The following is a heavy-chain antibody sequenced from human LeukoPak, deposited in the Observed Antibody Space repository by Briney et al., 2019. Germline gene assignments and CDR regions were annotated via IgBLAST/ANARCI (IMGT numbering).Heavy chain of an antibody. V-gene: IGHV1-69*13. J-gene: IGHJ3*02. D-gene: IGHD3-22*01. Sequence: GASVKVSCKASGGTFSSYAISWVRQAPGQGLEWMGGIIPIFGTANYAQKFQGRVTITADESTSTAYMELSSLRSEDTAVYYCARDWGYYDSSGYLAAFDIWGQGTMVTVSS. CDR3: ARDWGYYDSSGYLAAFDI. CDR2: IIPIFGTA. CDR1: GGTFSSYA.